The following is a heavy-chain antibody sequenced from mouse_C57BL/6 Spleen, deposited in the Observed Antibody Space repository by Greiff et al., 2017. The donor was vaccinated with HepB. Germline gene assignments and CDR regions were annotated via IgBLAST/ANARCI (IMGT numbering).Heavy chain of an antibody. CDR1: GYAFSSYW. J-gene: IGHJ3*01. CDR3: ARMGLTYDED. D-gene: IGHD2-14*01. Sequence: QVQLKESGAELVKPGASVKISCKASGYAFSSYWMNWVKQRPGKGLEWIGQIYPGDGDTNYNGKFKGKATLTADKSSSTAYMQLSSLTSEDSAVYFCARMGLTYDEDWGQGTLVTVSA. V-gene: IGHV1-80*01. CDR2: IYPGDGDT.